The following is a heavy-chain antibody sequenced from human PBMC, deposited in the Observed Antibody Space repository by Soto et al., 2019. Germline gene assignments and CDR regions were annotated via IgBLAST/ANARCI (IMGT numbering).Heavy chain of an antibody. V-gene: IGHV3-23*01. CDR1: GFTFSSFA. Sequence: GGSLRLSCAASGFTFSSFAMSWVRQAPGKGLEWVSSISGSGESTYYADSVKGRFTISRDSSKNTLYLQLNSLRAEDTALYYCAKDPSYYDFWSGPGGWIDPPGQATRVTVAS. CDR2: ISGSGEST. J-gene: IGHJ5*02. D-gene: IGHD3-3*01. CDR3: AKDPSYYDFWSGPGGWIDP.